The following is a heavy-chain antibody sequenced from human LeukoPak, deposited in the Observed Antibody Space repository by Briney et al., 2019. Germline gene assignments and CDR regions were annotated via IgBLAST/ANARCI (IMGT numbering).Heavy chain of an antibody. J-gene: IGHJ4*02. CDR2: ISGSGGST. CDR3: AKDLWLGGSFDY. CDR1: AFSVGSNY. Sequence: PGGSLRLSCAASAFSVGSNYMSWVRQAPGKGLGWVSAISGSGGSTYYADSVKGRFTISRDNSKNTLYLQVNSLRAEDTAVYYCAKDLWLGGSFDYWGQGTLVTVSS. D-gene: IGHD3-10*01. V-gene: IGHV3-23*01.